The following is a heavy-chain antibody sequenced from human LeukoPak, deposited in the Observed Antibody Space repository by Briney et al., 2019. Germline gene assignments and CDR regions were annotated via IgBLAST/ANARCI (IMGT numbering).Heavy chain of an antibody. D-gene: IGHD6-6*01. Sequence: PGGSLRLSCAASGFTFSRYIMNWVRQSPGKGLEWVSSIISSGYYIYYADSVKGRFTISRDNAKNSLYLQMNSLRAEDTAVYYCARDLVSRSNYWGQGTPVTVSS. CDR1: GFTFSRYI. CDR3: ARDLVSRSNY. J-gene: IGHJ4*02. CDR2: IISSGYYI. V-gene: IGHV3-21*01.